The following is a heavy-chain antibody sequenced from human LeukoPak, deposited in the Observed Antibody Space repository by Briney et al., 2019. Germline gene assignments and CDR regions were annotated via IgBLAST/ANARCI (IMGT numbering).Heavy chain of an antibody. Sequence: GGSLRLSCAASGFTFSSYAMSWVRQAPGKGLEWVSAISGSGGSTYYADSVKGRFTMSRDNAKNSLYLQMNSLTAEDTAVYYCARDPNWSDYWGQGTLVTVSS. V-gene: IGHV3-23*01. D-gene: IGHD7-27*01. CDR3: ARDPNWSDY. CDR1: GFTFSSYA. CDR2: ISGSGGST. J-gene: IGHJ4*02.